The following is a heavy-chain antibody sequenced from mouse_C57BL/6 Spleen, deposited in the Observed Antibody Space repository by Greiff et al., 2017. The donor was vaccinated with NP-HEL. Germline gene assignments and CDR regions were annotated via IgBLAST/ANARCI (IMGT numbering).Heavy chain of an antibody. CDR3: ARRNWDYAMDY. CDR1: GYTFTDYY. V-gene: IGHV1-26*01. Sequence: EVQLQQSGPELVKPGASVKISCKASGYTFTDYYMNWVKQSHGKSLEWIGDINPNNGGTSYNQKFKGKATLTVDKSSSTAYMELRSLTSEDSAVYYCARRNWDYAMDYWCQGTSVTVSS. CDR2: INPNNGGT. D-gene: IGHD4-1*01. J-gene: IGHJ4*01.